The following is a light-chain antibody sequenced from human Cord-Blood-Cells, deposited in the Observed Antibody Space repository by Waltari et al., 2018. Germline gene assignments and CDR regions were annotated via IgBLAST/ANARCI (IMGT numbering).Light chain of an antibody. J-gene: IGLJ3*02. CDR3: CSYAGSSTNWV. V-gene: IGLV2-23*01. CDR2: EGR. Sequence: QSALTQPASVSGSPGQSITISCTGTSSDVGGYNLVSWYQQHPGKDPKLMIYEGRKRTSGVATLFSGSKSGNPASLTISGLQAEEEADYYCCSYAGSSTNWVFGGGTKLTVL. CDR1: SSDVGGYNL.